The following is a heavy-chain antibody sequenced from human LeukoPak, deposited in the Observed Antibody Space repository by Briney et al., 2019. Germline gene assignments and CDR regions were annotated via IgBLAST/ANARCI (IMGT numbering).Heavy chain of an antibody. CDR3: AGDSGTGTAGYMDV. CDR2: ISSRSSYI. CDR1: GFTFSTYA. V-gene: IGHV3-21*01. Sequence: GGSLRLSCAASGFTFSTYAMNWVRQAPGKGLEWVSSISSRSSYIQYADSVKGRFTISRDNAKNSLYLQMNSLRAEDTAVYYCAGDSGTGTAGYMDVWGKGTTVTVSS. D-gene: IGHD1-7*01. J-gene: IGHJ6*03.